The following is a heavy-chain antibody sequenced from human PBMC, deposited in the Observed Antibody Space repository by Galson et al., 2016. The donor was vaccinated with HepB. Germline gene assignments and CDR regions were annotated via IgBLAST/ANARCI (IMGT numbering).Heavy chain of an antibody. J-gene: IGHJ4*02. Sequence: SVKVSCKASGVTFTNYAISWVRQAPGQGLEWMGGVNPVLNTANYAQKFPGRVTITADESTGTSFMELKYLRSGDTALYYCAGQMSASGNSPFDYWGQGALVTVSA. D-gene: IGHD3-10*01. CDR1: GVTFTNYA. V-gene: IGHV1-69*13. CDR3: AGQMSASGNSPFDY. CDR2: VNPVLNTA.